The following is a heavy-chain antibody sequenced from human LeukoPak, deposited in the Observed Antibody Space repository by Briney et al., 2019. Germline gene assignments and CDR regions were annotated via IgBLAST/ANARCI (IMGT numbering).Heavy chain of an antibody. CDR2: ISAYNGNT. J-gene: IGHJ4*02. V-gene: IGHV1-18*01. D-gene: IGHD3-22*01. CDR1: GYTFTSYG. CDR3: ARDLHPYYYDSSGYYY. Sequence: GASVKVSCKASGYTFTSYGISWVRQAPGQGLERMGWISAYNGNTNYAQKLQGRVTMTTDTSTSTAYMELRSLRSDDTAVYYCARDLHPYYYDSSGYYYWGQGTLVTVSS.